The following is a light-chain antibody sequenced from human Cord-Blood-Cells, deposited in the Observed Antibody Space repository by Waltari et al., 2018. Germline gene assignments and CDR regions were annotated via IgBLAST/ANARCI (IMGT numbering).Light chain of an antibody. CDR1: QRISSY. V-gene: IGKV1-39*01. Sequence: DIQMTQPPSSLSASVADRVTITCRASQRISSYLNWYQQKPGKAPKLLIYAASSLQSGVPSRLSGSRSGTDFTLSISSRLPEDVAAYYCQQSYSTPPTFGGGTKVEIK. J-gene: IGKJ4*01. CDR3: QQSYSTPPT. CDR2: AAS.